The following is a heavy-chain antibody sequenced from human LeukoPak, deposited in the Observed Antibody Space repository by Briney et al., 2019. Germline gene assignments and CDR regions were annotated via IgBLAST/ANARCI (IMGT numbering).Heavy chain of an antibody. CDR2: INHSGST. J-gene: IGHJ4*02. Sequence: PSETLSLTCAVYGGSFSGYYWSWIRQPPGKGLEWIGEINHSGSTNYNPSLKSRVTISVDTSKNQFSLKLSSVTAADTAVYYCARHLTMIVVQKGPFDYWGQGTLVTVSS. V-gene: IGHV4-34*01. D-gene: IGHD3-22*01. CDR3: ARHLTMIVVQKGPFDY. CDR1: GGSFSGYY.